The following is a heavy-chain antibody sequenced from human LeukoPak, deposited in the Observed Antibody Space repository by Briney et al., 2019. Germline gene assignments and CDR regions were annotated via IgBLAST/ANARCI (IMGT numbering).Heavy chain of an antibody. J-gene: IGHJ5*02. CDR2: ISAYNGNT. CDR3: ARDGVGGYCSGGSCRMGFDP. D-gene: IGHD2-15*01. V-gene: IGHV1-18*01. CDR1: GYTFTSYG. Sequence: ASVKVSCTASGYTFTSYGISWVRQAPGQGLEWMGWISAYNGNTNYAQKLQGRVTMTTDTSTSTAYMELRSLRSDDTAVYYCARDGVGGYCSGGSCRMGFDPWGQGTLVTVSS.